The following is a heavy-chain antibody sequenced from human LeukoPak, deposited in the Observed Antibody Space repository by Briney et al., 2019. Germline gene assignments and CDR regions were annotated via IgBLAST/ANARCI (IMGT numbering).Heavy chain of an antibody. V-gene: IGHV3-23*01. J-gene: IGHJ4*02. CDR2: ISNSADNT. CDR3: AKDHESDGYPCLDH. Sequence: GGSLRVSCAASGFTFSSYAMSWVRQAPGKGLEWVSTISNSADNTYYADSMKGRFTISRDNSKNTLYLQMSTLRAEDTAIYYCAKDHESDGYPCLDHWGLGTLVTVSS. CDR1: GFTFSSYA. D-gene: IGHD3-22*01.